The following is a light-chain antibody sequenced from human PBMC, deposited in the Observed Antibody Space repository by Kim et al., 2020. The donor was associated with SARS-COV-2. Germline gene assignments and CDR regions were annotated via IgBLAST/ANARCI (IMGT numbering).Light chain of an antibody. J-gene: IGKJ1*01. CDR2: QAS. Sequence: DIQMTQSPSTLSAFVGDRVNITCRASQSITRWLAWYQQKPGKAPKLLIYQASNLENGVPSRFSGCGSGTEFTLIISSLQPDDFATYYCQQYSTYQTFGQGTKVDIK. CDR3: QQYSTYQT. V-gene: IGKV1-5*03. CDR1: QSITRW.